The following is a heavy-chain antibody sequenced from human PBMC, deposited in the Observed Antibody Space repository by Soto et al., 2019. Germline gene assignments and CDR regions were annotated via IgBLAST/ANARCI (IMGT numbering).Heavy chain of an antibody. J-gene: IGHJ4*02. D-gene: IGHD1-26*01. V-gene: IGHV4-61*08. CDR1: GGSISRGGYS. Sequence: SETLSLTCAVSGGSISRGGYSWSWIRQPPGKGLEWIGYINNSGSTNYNPSLKSRVTISVDTSNNQISLKVTSVTAADTAVYYCAATPRYCGRGTLVTGSA. CDR3: AATPRY. CDR2: INNSGST.